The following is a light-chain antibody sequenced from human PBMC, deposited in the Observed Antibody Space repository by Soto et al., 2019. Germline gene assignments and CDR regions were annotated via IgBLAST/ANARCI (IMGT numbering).Light chain of an antibody. CDR2: DVN. Sequence: QSALTQPASVSGSPGQSITLSCTGTSRDIGAYNYVSWFQQYPSKAPKCMIYDVNNRPSGVSNRFSGSKSGNTASLTISGLQAEDEAVYYCTSYTTSNTLTLGGGTKLTVL. CDR3: TSYTTSNTLT. CDR1: SRDIGAYNY. V-gene: IGLV2-14*03. J-gene: IGLJ2*01.